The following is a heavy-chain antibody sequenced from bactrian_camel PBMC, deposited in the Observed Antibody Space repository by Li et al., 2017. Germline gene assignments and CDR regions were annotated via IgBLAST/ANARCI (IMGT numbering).Heavy chain of an antibody. D-gene: IGHD7*01. Sequence: HVQLVESGGGSVNAGGSLTLSCAASGSGYVSGTVCMGWFRQVPGKEREGVAAIAPASGTTFYSDSVKGRFTISRDSAKNTAYLQMDRLKPEDTAMYYCAAQEDEGDYWCPKDEYKYWGQGTQVTVS. CDR3: AAQEDEGDYWCPKDEYKY. J-gene: IGHJ4*01. CDR1: GSGYVSGTVC. CDR2: IAPASGTT. V-gene: IGHV3-3*01.